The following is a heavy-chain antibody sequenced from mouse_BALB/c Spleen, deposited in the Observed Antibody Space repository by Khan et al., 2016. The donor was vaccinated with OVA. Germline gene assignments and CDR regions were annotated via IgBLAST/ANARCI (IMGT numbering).Heavy chain of an antibody. CDR2: ISYSGNT. J-gene: IGHJ2*01. D-gene: IGHD1-1*01. CDR1: GYSITTDYA. Sequence: VQLKESGPGLVKPSQSLSLTCTVTGYSITTDYAWNWIRQFPGKKLEWMGFISYSGNTKYNPFLKSRISITRDTSKNQFFLQLKSVTTEDTARYYCARIYGGDFDYWGQGTTLTVSS. V-gene: IGHV3-2*02. CDR3: ARIYGGDFDY.